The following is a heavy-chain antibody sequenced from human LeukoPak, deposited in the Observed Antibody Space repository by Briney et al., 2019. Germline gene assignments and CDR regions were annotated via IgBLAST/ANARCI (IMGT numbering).Heavy chain of an antibody. CDR1: GGSISSHY. J-gene: IGHJ5*02. CDR2: IYYSGST. Sequence: KPSETLSLTCTVSGGSISSHYWSWIRQPPGKGLEWIGYIYYSGSTNYNPSLKSRVTISVDTSKNQFSLKLSSVTAADTAVYYCAREVLGYCSSTSCSNWFDHWGQGTLVTVSS. D-gene: IGHD2-2*01. CDR3: AREVLGYCSSTSCSNWFDH. V-gene: IGHV4-59*11.